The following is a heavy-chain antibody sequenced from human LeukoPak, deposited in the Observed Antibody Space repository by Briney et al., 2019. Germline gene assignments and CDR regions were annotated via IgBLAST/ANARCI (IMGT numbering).Heavy chain of an antibody. CDR1: GFTFSSYA. CDR2: IRYDGSNK. D-gene: IGHD1-14*01. J-gene: IGHJ5*02. Sequence: GGSLRLSCAASGFTFSSYAMHWVRQAPGKGLEWVAFIRYDGSNKYYADSVKGRFTISRDNSKNTLYLQMNSLRAEDTAVYYCAKPVEPDSQTRLDPWGQGTLVTVSS. CDR3: AKPVEPDSQTRLDP. V-gene: IGHV3-30*02.